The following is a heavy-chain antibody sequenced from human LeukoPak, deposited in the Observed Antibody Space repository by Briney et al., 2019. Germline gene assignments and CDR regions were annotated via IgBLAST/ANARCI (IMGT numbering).Heavy chain of an antibody. D-gene: IGHD6-13*01. V-gene: IGHV3-30*02. CDR2: IRYDGSNK. J-gene: IGHJ4*02. CDR1: GFTFSSYG. Sequence: GGSLRLSCAASGFTFSSYGMHWVRQAPGKGLEWVAFIRYDGSNKYYADSVKGRFTISRDNSKNSLYLQMNSLRAEDTAVYYCASSRGSWPDYFDYWGQGTLVTVSS. CDR3: ASSRGSWPDYFDY.